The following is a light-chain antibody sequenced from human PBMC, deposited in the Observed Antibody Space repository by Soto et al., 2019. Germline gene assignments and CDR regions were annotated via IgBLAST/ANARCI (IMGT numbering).Light chain of an antibody. V-gene: IGLV2-14*01. CDR2: EVT. J-gene: IGLJ1*01. CDR3: SSYTNINTRACV. CDR1: SGDIDSYNR. Sequence: QSVLTQPASVSGSPGQSITISCTGTSGDIDSYNRVSWYQQHPGKAPTLIIYEVTDRPSGVSNRFSGSKSGNTASLTISGLQAEDEAEYYCSSYTNINTRACVFGTGTKLTVL.